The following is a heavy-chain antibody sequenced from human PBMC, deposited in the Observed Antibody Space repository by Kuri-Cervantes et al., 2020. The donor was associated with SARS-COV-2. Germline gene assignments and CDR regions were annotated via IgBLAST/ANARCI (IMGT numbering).Heavy chain of an antibody. Sequence: GGSLRLSCAASGFTFSSYSMNWVRQAPGKGLEWVSSISSSSSYTYYADSVKGRFTISRDNAKNSLYLQMNSLRAEDTAVYYCARDRRALGLGDILSGYYHHWYFDLWGRGTLVTVSS. D-gene: IGHD3-9*01. J-gene: IGHJ2*01. CDR3: ARDRRALGLGDILSGYYHHWYFDL. V-gene: IGHV3-21*01. CDR1: GFTFSSYS. CDR2: ISSSSSYT.